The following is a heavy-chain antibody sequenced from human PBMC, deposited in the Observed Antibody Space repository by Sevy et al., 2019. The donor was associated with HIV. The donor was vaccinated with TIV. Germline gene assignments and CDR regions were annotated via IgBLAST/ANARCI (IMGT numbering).Heavy chain of an antibody. J-gene: IGHJ4*02. V-gene: IGHV3-15*07. CDR3: TTERHYFDRNTGDPGIVPIAY. D-gene: IGHD3-22*01. CDR2: IKGKSNGGTT. Sequence: GGSLRLSCAASGFTFTNAWMNWVRQAPGMRLEWVGRIKGKSNGGTTDYAAPVKGRFTISRDDSKNTLYLQMTSLKIYDTAVYYCTTERHYFDRNTGDPGIVPIAYWGQGRLVTVSS. CDR1: GFTFTNAW.